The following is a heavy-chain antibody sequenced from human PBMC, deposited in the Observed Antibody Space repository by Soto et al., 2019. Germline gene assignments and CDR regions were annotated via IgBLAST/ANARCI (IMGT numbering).Heavy chain of an antibody. CDR3: ARARGFGAPLYYYYYYMDV. CDR2: INHSGST. Sequence: ASETLSLTCAVYGGSFSGYYWSWIRQPPGKGLEWIGEINHSGSTNYNPSLKSRVTISVDTSKNQFSLKLSSVTAADTAVYYCARARGFGAPLYYYYYYMDVWGKGTTVTVSS. CDR1: GGSFSGYY. J-gene: IGHJ6*03. V-gene: IGHV4-34*01. D-gene: IGHD3-10*01.